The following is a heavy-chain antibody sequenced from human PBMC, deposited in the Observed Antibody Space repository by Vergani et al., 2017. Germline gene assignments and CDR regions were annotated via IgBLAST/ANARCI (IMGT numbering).Heavy chain of an antibody. Sequence: QLQLQESGPGLVKPSETLSLTCTVSGGSISSSSYNWGWIRQPPGKGLEWIGSIYYSGSTYYNPSLKSRLTISVDTSKKQFSLKLSSVTAADTAVYYCARWCAGGIVLMGCFDYWGQGTLVTVSS. CDR3: ARWCAGGIVLMGCFDY. CDR1: GGSISSSSYN. D-gene: IGHD2-8*01. V-gene: IGHV4-39*01. J-gene: IGHJ4*02. CDR2: IYYSGST.